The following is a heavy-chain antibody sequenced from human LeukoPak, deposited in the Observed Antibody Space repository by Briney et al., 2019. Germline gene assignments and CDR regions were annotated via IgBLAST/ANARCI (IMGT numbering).Heavy chain of an antibody. D-gene: IGHD6-13*01. V-gene: IGHV4-39*02. Sequence: SETLSLTCTVSGGSISSSSYYWGWIRQPPGKGLEWTGSIYYSGSTYYNPSLKSRVTISVDTSKNQFSLKLSSVTAADTAVYYCAREYSSHSYYFDYWGQGTLVTVSS. CDR3: AREYSSHSYYFDY. CDR2: IYYSGST. J-gene: IGHJ4*02. CDR1: GGSISSSSYY.